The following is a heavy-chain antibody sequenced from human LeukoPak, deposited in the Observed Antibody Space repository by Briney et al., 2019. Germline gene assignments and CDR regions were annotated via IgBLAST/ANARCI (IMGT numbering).Heavy chain of an antibody. V-gene: IGHV4-34*01. J-gene: IGHJ4*02. D-gene: IGHD2-21*01. CDR1: GGSFSGYY. CDR2: INHSGST. Sequence: SETLSLTCAAYGGSFSGYYWSWIRQPPGKGLEWIGEINHSGSTNYNPSLKSRVTISVDRSKNQFSLKLSSVTAADTAVYYCARVSFGINDYWGQGTLVTVSS. CDR3: ARVSFGINDY.